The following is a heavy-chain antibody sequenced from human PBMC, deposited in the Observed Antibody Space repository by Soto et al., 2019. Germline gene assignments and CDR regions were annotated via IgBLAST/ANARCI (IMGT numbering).Heavy chain of an antibody. CDR2: IYYTGST. J-gene: IGHJ4*02. CDR3: ARGRGGYYYFDY. V-gene: IGHV4-59*01. D-gene: IGHD5-18*01. CDR1: GGSISNYY. Sequence: SETLSLTCTVSGGSISNYYWIWIRQPPGKGLEWIGYIYYTGSTDYNPSLKSRITISADTSKNQFSLHLSSVTAADTAVYYCARGRGGYYYFDYWGQGTLVTVYS.